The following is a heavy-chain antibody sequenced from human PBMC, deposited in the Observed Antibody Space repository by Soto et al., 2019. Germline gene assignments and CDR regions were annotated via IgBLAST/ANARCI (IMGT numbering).Heavy chain of an antibody. CDR1: GFTFSSYG. CDR2: IWYDGSNK. D-gene: IGHD2-15*01. CDR3: AXXXXXXXAAPPLFDY. V-gene: IGHV3-33*01. Sequence: QVQLVESGGGVVQPGRSLRLSCAASGFTFSSYGMHWVRQAPGKGLEWVAVIWYDGSNKYYADSVKGRFTISRDNSKXTLYLQXXSLRAEDTAVYYCAXXXXXXXAAPPLFDYWGQGTLVTVSS. J-gene: IGHJ4*02.